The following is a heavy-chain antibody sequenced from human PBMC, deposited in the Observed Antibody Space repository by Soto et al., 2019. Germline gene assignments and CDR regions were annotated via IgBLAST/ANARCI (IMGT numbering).Heavy chain of an antibody. Sequence: PGGSLRLSCASSGFTFSSYAMSWVRQAPGKGLEWVSAISGSGGSTYYADSVKGRFTISRDNSKNTLYLQMNSLRAEDTAVYYCANQHGSVLEWLSHPFDPWGQGTLVTVSS. J-gene: IGHJ5*02. CDR1: GFTFSSYA. CDR3: ANQHGSVLEWLSHPFDP. CDR2: ISGSGGST. D-gene: IGHD3-3*01. V-gene: IGHV3-23*01.